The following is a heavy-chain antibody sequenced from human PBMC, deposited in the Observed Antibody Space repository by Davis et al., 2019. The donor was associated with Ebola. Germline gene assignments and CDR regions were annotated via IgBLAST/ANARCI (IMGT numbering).Heavy chain of an antibody. Sequence: SETLSLTCIVSGGSVSSYYWTWIRQPPGKGLEWIGSIYYSGSTYYNPSLKSRVTISVDTSKNQFSLKLSSVTAADTAVYYCARRFDYWGQGTLVTVSS. CDR2: IYYSGST. V-gene: IGHV4-59*05. J-gene: IGHJ4*02. CDR3: ARRFDY. CDR1: GGSVSSYY.